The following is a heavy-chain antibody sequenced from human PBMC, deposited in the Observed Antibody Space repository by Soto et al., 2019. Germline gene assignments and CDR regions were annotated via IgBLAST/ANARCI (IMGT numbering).Heavy chain of an antibody. Sequence: QVQLVQSGAEVKKPGASVKVSCKASGYTFTSYDINWVRQATGQGLEWMGWTNPNSGNTGYAQKFQGRVTMTRNTSISTAYMELSSLRSEDTAVYYCARSKVAARYYYYGMDVWGQGTTVTVSS. D-gene: IGHD6-25*01. CDR1: GYTFTSYD. CDR3: ARSKVAARYYYYGMDV. CDR2: TNPNSGNT. J-gene: IGHJ6*02. V-gene: IGHV1-8*01.